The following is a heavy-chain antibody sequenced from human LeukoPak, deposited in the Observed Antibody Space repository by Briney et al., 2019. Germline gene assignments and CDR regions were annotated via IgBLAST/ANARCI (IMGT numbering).Heavy chain of an antibody. CDR1: GFTFSSYA. D-gene: IGHD1-26*01. J-gene: IGHJ4*02. V-gene: IGHV3-15*01. Sequence: PGGSLRLSCAASGFTFSSYAMHWVRQAPGKGLEWVGRIKSKTDGGTTDYAAPVKGRFTISRDDSKNTLHLQMNSLKIEDTAMYYCTREYSGSFDYWGQGALVTVSS. CDR2: IKSKTDGGTT. CDR3: TREYSGSFDY.